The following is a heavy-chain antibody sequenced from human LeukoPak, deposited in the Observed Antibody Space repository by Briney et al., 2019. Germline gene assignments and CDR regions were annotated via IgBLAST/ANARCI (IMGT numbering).Heavy chain of an antibody. CDR2: ISSDGSTT. D-gene: IGHD6-13*01. CDR3: AKDRKSSWSFDY. J-gene: IGHJ4*02. Sequence: PGGSLRLSCAASGFTFSSYGMHCVRQAPGQGLEWVAVISSDGSTTHYADSVKGRFTISRDNSRNTVYLQMNSLRAEDTAVYYCAKDRKSSWSFDYWGQGTLVTVSS. V-gene: IGHV3-30*18. CDR1: GFTFSSYG.